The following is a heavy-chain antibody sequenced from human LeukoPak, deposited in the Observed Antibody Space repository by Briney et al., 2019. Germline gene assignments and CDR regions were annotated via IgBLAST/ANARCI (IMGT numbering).Heavy chain of an antibody. J-gene: IGHJ3*01. CDR1: GGSINGYY. CDR3: AGDVMSTALDAFDV. D-gene: IGHD1-1*01. V-gene: IGHV4-59*01. CDR2: IYYSGSP. Sequence: SETLSLTCTVSGGSINGYYWSWIRQPPGKGLELIGYIYYSGSPTYNPSLKSRVTISVDTSKIQFSLQLSSVTAADTAVYYCAGDVMSTALDAFDVWGQGTMVTVSS.